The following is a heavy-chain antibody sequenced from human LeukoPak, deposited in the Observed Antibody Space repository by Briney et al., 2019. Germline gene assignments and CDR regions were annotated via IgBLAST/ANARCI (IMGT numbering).Heavy chain of an antibody. V-gene: IGHV3-23*01. J-gene: IGHJ4*02. Sequence: GCLRLSCAVSAFTSSSDAMSWVRQAPGQGLEWDSAISDSGGSTYYADSVKGRFTISRDNSKNTLYLQMNSLRAEDTAVYYCARGVSRGGGWPIFDYWGQGTLVTVSS. CDR3: ARGVSRGGGWPIFDY. CDR2: ISDSGGST. D-gene: IGHD2-15*01. CDR1: AFTSSSDA.